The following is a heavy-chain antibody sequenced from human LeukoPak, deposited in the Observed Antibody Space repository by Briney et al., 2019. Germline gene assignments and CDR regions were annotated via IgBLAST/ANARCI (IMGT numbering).Heavy chain of an antibody. Sequence: ASVKVSCKASGYTFTGYYMHWVRQAPGQGLEWMGRINPNNGGTNYVQKFQGRVTMTGDTSISTAYMELNSLRSDDSAVYYCTRESGSYHGNDYWGQGTLVTVSS. D-gene: IGHD1-26*01. V-gene: IGHV1-2*06. CDR2: INPNNGGT. CDR3: TRESGSYHGNDY. CDR1: GYTFTGYY. J-gene: IGHJ4*02.